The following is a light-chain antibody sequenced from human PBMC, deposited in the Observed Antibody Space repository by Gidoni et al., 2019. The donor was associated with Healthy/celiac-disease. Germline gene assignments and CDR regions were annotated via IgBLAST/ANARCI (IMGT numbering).Light chain of an antibody. CDR1: SSDVGGDHY. CDR2: EVS. Sequence: QSALTQPASVSGSPGQSITISCTGTSSDVGGDHYVSWYQQHPGKAPKLMIYEVSKRPSGVSNRFSGSKSGNTASLTISGLQAEDEADYYCSSYTSISTPYVFGTGTKVTVL. V-gene: IGLV2-14*01. CDR3: SSYTSISTPYV. J-gene: IGLJ1*01.